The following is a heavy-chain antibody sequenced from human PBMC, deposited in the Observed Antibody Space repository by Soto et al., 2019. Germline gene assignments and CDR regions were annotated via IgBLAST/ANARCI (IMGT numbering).Heavy chain of an antibody. CDR3: ARDWLRYKLGGMDV. V-gene: IGHV1-69*01. CDR2: IIPIFGTA. Sequence: QVQLVQSGAEVKKPGSSVKVSCKASGGTFSSYAISWVRQAPGQGLEWMGGIIPIFGTANYAQKSQGRVTITADESTSTAYMELSSLRSEDTAVYYCARDWLRYKLGGMDVWGQGTTVTVSS. CDR1: GGTFSSYA. J-gene: IGHJ6*02. D-gene: IGHD3-9*01.